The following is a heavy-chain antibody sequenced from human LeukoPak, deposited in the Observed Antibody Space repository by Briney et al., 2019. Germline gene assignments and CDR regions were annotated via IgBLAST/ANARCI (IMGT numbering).Heavy chain of an antibody. CDR1: GFTFSSYG. D-gene: IGHD6-19*01. V-gene: IGHV3-30*02. CDR2: IRYDGSNK. J-gene: IGHJ6*03. Sequence: PGGSLRLSCAASGFTFSSYGIHWVRQAPGKGLEWVAFIRYDGSNKYYADSVKGRFTISRDNSKNTLYLQMNSLRAEDMAVYYCAKGSKAVLFTRDYYMDVWGKGTTVTISS. CDR3: AKGSKAVLFTRDYYMDV.